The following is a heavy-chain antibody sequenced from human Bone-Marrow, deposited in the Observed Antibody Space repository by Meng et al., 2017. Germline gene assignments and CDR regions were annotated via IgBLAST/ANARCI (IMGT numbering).Heavy chain of an antibody. CDR1: GFSLSDCY. J-gene: IGHJ2*01. V-gene: IGHV3-11*06. CDR3: ARAGYSYGFTLDL. Sequence: QGRLVESGGGLVKPGGSLRLSCAASGFSLSDCYMRWVRRAPGKGLEWASYVSSGSSYTNHADSKRGRFTISRDTAKNSLSLQMNSLRTEDTAECYCARAGYSYGFTLDLWGRGTLVTVSS. CDR2: VSSGSSYT. D-gene: IGHD5-18*01.